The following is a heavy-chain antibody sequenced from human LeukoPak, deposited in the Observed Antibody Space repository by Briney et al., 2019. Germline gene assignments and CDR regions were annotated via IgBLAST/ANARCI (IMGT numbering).Heavy chain of an antibody. CDR2: IYSGGST. CDR1: GFTVSSNY. D-gene: IGHD6-13*01. Sequence: GGSLSLSCAASGFTVSSNYMSWVRQAPGKGLEWVSVIYSGGSTYYADSVKGRFTISRDNSKNTLYLQMNSLRAEDTAVYYCARVRAVAAGSNYFYYWGQGTLVTVSS. J-gene: IGHJ4*02. V-gene: IGHV3-66*01. CDR3: ARVRAVAAGSNYFYY.